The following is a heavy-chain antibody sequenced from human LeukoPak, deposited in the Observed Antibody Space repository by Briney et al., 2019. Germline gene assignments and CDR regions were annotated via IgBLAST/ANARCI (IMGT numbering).Heavy chain of an antibody. J-gene: IGHJ5*02. CDR1: GGSFSGYY. CDR2: INHSGST. Sequence: SETLSLTCAVYGGSFSGYYWSWIRQPPGKGLEWIGEINHSGSTNYNPSLKSRATISVDTSKNQFSLKLSSVTAADTAVYYCARVRGGILTGYTRKGWFDPWGQGTLVTVSS. CDR3: ARVRGGILTGYTRKGWFDP. V-gene: IGHV4-34*01. D-gene: IGHD3-9*01.